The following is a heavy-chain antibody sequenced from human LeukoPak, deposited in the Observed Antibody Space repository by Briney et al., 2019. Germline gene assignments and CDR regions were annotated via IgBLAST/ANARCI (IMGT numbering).Heavy chain of an antibody. CDR3: ARGGELGGMDV. CDR2: INHSGST. V-gene: IGHV4-34*01. Sequence: SETLSLTCAVYGGSFSGYYWSWIRQPPGKGLEWIGEINHSGSTNYNPSLKSRVTISVDTSKNQFSLKLSSVTAADTAVYYCARGGELGGMDVWGKGTTVTVSS. CDR1: GGSFSGYY. D-gene: IGHD1-26*01. J-gene: IGHJ6*03.